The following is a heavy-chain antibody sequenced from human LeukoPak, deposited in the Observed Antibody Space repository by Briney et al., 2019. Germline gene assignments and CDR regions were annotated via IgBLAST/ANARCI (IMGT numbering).Heavy chain of an antibody. D-gene: IGHD2-15*01. CDR3: AKVVSGGHHDY. CDR2: MNPRSGNT. CDR1: GYTFTNND. J-gene: IGHJ4*02. V-gene: IGHV1-8*01. Sequence: ASVNVSCKASGYTFTNNDISWVRQAAGQGLEWMGWMNPRSGNTGYAQKFQGRVTMTRDTSITTAYMELSALRSEDTAVYYCAKVVSGGHHDYWGQGALVTVSS.